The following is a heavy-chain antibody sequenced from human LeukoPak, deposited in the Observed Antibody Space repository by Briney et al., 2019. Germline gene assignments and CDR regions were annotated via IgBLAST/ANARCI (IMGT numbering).Heavy chain of an antibody. D-gene: IGHD6-19*01. CDR2: IYWDDDK. J-gene: IGHJ4*02. CDR3: AHRRPGHLTGWDISYFDN. V-gene: IGHV2-5*02. CDR1: GFSLYSSGVG. Sequence: SGPTLVNPTPTLTLTCTFSGFSLYSSGVGVGWIRQPPGKALEWLAVIYWDDDKRYNPSLRSRLTMSKDASKSQVFLVMSNMDPVDTATYYCAHRRPGHLTGWDISYFDNWGPGTLVTVSS.